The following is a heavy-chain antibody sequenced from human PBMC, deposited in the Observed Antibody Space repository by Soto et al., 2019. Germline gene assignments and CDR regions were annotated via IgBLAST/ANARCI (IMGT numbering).Heavy chain of an antibody. CDR3: AGETSDYALLAGPTVFDF. V-gene: IGHV4-34*02. CDR1: GWSFSGYY. Sequence: QVQLQQWGAGLLKPSETLSLTCTVSGWSFSGYYWSWIRQPPGKGLEWIVEINHSGSTDYNPSLKSRVTLSIDTSKRQISRTLNSVTAADTAVYYCAGETSDYALLAGPTVFDFWVQGTMVTVSS. D-gene: IGHD3-9*01. CDR2: INHSGST. J-gene: IGHJ3*01.